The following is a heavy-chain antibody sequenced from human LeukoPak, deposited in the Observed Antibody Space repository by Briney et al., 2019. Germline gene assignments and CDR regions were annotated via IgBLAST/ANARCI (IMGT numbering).Heavy chain of an antibody. CDR3: VREGTTDY. CDR1: GFTFSDHY. V-gene: IGHV3-72*01. J-gene: IGHJ4*02. CDR2: TRNKANSYTT. D-gene: IGHD4-11*01. Sequence: PGGSLRLSCAASGFTFSDHYMDWVRQAPGKGLEWVGRTRNKANSYTTEYAASVKGRFTISRDDSKNSLYLQMNSLKTEDTAVYYCVREGTTDYWAQGTLVTVSS.